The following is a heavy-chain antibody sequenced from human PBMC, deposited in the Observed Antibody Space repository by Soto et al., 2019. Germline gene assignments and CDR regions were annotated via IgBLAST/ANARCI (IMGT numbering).Heavy chain of an antibody. CDR2: IYYTGNT. J-gene: IGHJ5*02. CDR3: ARQISQGPIRNWFDP. CDR1: GGSISNSNYY. Sequence: SETLSLTCNFSGGSISNSNYYWGWIRQPPGKGLEWIGSIYYTGNTYYNPSLKSRVTISVDTSKNQFSLKLDSVTAADTAVYYCARQISQGPIRNWFDPWGQGTLVTVS. V-gene: IGHV4-39*01.